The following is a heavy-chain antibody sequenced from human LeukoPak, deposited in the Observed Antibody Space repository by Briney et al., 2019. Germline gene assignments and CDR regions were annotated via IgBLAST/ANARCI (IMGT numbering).Heavy chain of an antibody. CDR3: ASPRPWHYTHV. CDR2: INHSGST. CDR1: GGSFSGYY. Sequence: SETLSLTCAVYGGSFSGYYWSWIRQPPGKGLEWIGEINHSGSTNYNPSLKSRVTISVDTSKNQFSLKLSSVTAADTAVYYCASPRPWHYTHVWGQGTTVTVSS. V-gene: IGHV4-34*01. J-gene: IGHJ6*02. D-gene: IGHD3-10*01.